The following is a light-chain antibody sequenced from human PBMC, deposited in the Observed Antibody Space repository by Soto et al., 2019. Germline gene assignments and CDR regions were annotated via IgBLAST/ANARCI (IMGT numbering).Light chain of an antibody. CDR2: DTS. V-gene: IGLV7-46*01. J-gene: IGLJ3*02. CDR1: TGPVTTGHY. Sequence: QAVVTQESSLTVSPGGTVTLTCGSSTGPVTTGHYPCWFQQKPGRAPTTLIYDTSNRHSWTPARFSASLLGGKAALTLSGAQPEDEAEYYCMLSYTGSRGVFGGGTKLTVL. CDR3: MLSYTGSRGV.